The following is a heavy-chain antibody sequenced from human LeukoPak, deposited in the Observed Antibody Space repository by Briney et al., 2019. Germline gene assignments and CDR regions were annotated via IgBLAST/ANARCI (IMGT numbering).Heavy chain of an antibody. CDR2: INPNSGGT. CDR3: ARADQGIFWSGYPRHFDY. Sequence: GASVKVSCKASGYTFTGYYMHWVRQAPGQGLEWMGWINPNSGGTNYAQKLQGRVTMTTDTSTSTAYMELRSLRSDDTAVYYCARADQGIFWSGYPRHFDYWGQGTLVTVSS. J-gene: IGHJ4*02. CDR1: GYTFTGYY. D-gene: IGHD3-3*01. V-gene: IGHV1-2*02.